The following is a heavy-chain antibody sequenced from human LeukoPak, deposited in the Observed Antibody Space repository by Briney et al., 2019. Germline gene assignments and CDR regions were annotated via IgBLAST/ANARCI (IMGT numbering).Heavy chain of an antibody. Sequence: SETLSLTCAVYGGSFSGYYWSWIRHPPGKGREWIGEINHSGSTNYNPFLKSRVTLSVDTSKNQFSLKLSSVTAADTAVYYCARGLKPPKRNTNPRKYYYYYYMDVWGKGTTVTVSS. CDR2: INHSGST. CDR1: GGSFSGYY. CDR3: ARGLKPPKRNTNPRKYYYYYYMDV. J-gene: IGHJ6*03. D-gene: IGHD1-1*01. V-gene: IGHV4-34*01.